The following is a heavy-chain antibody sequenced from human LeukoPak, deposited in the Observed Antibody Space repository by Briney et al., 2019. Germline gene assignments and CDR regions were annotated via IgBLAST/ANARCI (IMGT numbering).Heavy chain of an antibody. Sequence: SETLSLTCTVSGGSISSYYWSWIRQPPGKGLEWIGYIYYSGSTNYNPSLKSRVTISVDTSKNQFSLKLSSVTAADTAVYYCARLLRGSRVDWFDPWGQGTLVTVSS. CDR2: IYYSGST. CDR1: GGSISSYY. J-gene: IGHJ5*02. D-gene: IGHD3-9*01. V-gene: IGHV4-59*08. CDR3: ARLLRGSRVDWFDP.